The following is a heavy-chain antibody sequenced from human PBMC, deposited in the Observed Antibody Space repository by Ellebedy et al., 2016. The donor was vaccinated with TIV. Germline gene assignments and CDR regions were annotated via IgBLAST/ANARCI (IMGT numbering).Heavy chain of an antibody. CDR1: GGTFNSYA. Sequence: AASVKVSCKASGGTFNSYAISWVRQAPGQGLEWMGRFIPIFGTSDYAQKFQGRVTMTADGSTNTAYMELSSLRSEDTATYDCAIGGGSNGRDVWGQGTTVTVSS. V-gene: IGHV1-69*13. D-gene: IGHD3-16*01. J-gene: IGHJ6*02. CDR2: FIPIFGTS. CDR3: AIGGGSNGRDV.